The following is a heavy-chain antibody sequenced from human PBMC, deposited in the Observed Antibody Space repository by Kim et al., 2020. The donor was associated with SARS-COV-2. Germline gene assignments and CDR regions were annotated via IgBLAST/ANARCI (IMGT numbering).Heavy chain of an antibody. D-gene: IGHD1-1*01. CDR2: IYYSGST. CDR1: GGSISSYY. V-gene: IGHV4-59*01. CDR3: ARVGTGTTGWFDP. J-gene: IGHJ5*02. Sequence: SETLSLTCTVSGGSISSYYWSWIRQPPGKGLEWIGYIYYSGSTNYNPSLKSRVTISVDTSKNQFSLKLSSVTAADTAVYYCARVGTGTTGWFDPWGQGTLVTVSS.